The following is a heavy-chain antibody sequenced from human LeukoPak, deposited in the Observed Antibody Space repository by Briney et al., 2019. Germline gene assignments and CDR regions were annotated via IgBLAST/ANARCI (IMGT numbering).Heavy chain of an antibody. J-gene: IGHJ4*02. CDR2: INHSGST. D-gene: IGHD6-6*01. V-gene: IGHV4-4*02. CDR1: GGSISSSNW. CDR3: ARHVPYSSSFDY. Sequence: SGTLSLTCAVSGGSISSSNWWSWVRQPPGKGLEWIGEINHSGSTNYNPSLKSRVTISVDTSKNQFSLKLSSVTAADTAVYYCARHVPYSSSFDYWGQGTLVTVSS.